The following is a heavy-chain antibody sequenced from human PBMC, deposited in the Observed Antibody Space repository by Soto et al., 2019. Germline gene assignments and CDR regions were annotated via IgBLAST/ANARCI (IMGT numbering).Heavy chain of an antibody. Sequence: SETLSLTFTVSGGSISSCCYYWSWIRQHPGKGLEWIGYIYYSGSTYYNPSLKSRVTISVDTSKNQFSLKLSSVTAADTAVYYCARVAAAEYYYYYYGMDVWGQGTTVTVSS. D-gene: IGHD6-13*01. J-gene: IGHJ6*02. CDR1: GGSISSCCYY. CDR2: IYYSGST. CDR3: ARVAAAEYYYYYYGMDV. V-gene: IGHV4-31*03.